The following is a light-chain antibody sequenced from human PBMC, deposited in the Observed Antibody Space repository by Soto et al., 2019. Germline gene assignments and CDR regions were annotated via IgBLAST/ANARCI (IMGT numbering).Light chain of an antibody. CDR1: RSDFGSYNY. Sequence: QSVLTQPASVSGSPGQSITISCTGARSDFGSYNYVSWYQQHPGKAPKVMIYEVSNRPSGVSNRFSGSKSGSTASPTISGLQAEDEADYYCSSYTNSSTYVFGTGTKVTVL. J-gene: IGLJ1*01. CDR3: SSYTNSSTYV. CDR2: EVS. V-gene: IGLV2-14*01.